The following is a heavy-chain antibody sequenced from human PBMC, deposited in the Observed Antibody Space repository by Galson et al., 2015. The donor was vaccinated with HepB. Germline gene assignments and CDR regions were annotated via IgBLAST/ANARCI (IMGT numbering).Heavy chain of an antibody. J-gene: IGHJ3*02. D-gene: IGHD2-15*01. Sequence: SVKVSCKASGGTFSSYAISWVRQAPGQGLEWMGGIIPIFGAANYAQKFQGRVTITADESTSTAYMELSSLRSEDTAVYYCASSVVPDAFDIWGQGTMVTVSS. V-gene: IGHV1-69*13. CDR3: ASSVVPDAFDI. CDR1: GGTFSSYA. CDR2: IIPIFGAA.